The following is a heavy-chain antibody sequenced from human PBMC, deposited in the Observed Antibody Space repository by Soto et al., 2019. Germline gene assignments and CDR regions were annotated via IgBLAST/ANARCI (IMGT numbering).Heavy chain of an antibody. Sequence: LSLTCTVSGGSVSSGSYYWSWIRQPPGKGLEWIGYIYYSGSTNYNPSLKSRVTISVDTSKNQFSLKLSSVTAADTAVYYCAGQLGYCSSTSCSIDYWGQGTLVTVSS. J-gene: IGHJ4*02. CDR1: GGSVSSGSYY. CDR2: IYYSGST. CDR3: AGQLGYCSSTSCSIDY. V-gene: IGHV4-61*01. D-gene: IGHD2-2*01.